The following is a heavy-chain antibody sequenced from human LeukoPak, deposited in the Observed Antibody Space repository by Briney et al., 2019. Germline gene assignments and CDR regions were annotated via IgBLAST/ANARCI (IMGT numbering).Heavy chain of an antibody. J-gene: IGHJ6*03. V-gene: IGHV1-8*01. CDR1: GCTFTSYD. CDR2: MNPNSGNT. D-gene: IGHD3-10*01. CDR3: AKSRFGELSPYYYYYYYMDV. Sequence: ASVKVSCKASGCTFTSYDINWVRQATGQGLEWMGWMNPNSGNTGYAQKFQDRVTMTRNTSISTAYMELSSLRSEDTAVYYCAKSRFGELSPYYYYYYYMDVWGKGTTVTVSS.